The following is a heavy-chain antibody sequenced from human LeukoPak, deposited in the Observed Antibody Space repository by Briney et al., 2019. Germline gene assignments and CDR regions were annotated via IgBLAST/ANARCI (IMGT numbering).Heavy chain of an antibody. J-gene: IGHJ4*02. CDR1: GFTFSSYG. CDR3: AKDGGSSWSLDY. Sequence: GGSLRLSCAASGFTFSSYGMHWVRQAPGKGLEWVAFIRYDGSNKYYADSVKGRFTISRDNSKNTLYLQMNSLRAEDTAVYYCAKDGGSSWSLDYWGQGTLVTVSS. CDR2: IRYDGSNK. V-gene: IGHV3-30*02. D-gene: IGHD6-13*01.